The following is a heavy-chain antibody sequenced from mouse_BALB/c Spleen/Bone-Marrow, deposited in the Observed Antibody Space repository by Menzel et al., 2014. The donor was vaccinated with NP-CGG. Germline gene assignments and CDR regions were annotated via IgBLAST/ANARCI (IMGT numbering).Heavy chain of an antibody. J-gene: IGHJ3*01. CDR3: ASSAYS. V-gene: IGHV14-3*02. CDR1: GFNIKDTY. CDR2: IDPANGNT. Sequence: EVQRVESGAELVKPGASVKLSCTASGFNIKDTYMHWVKQRPEQGLEWIGRIDPANGNTKYDPKFQGKATITADTSSNTAYLQLSSLTSEDTAVYYCASSAYSWGQGTLVTVS. D-gene: IGHD2-10*01.